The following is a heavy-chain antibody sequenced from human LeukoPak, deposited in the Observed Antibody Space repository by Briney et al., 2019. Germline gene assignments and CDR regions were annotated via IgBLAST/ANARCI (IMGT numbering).Heavy chain of an antibody. D-gene: IGHD1-26*01. CDR1: GGSISSSSYY. V-gene: IGHV4-39*01. Sequence: SETLSLTCTVSGGSISSSSYYWGWIRQPPGKGLEWIGSIYYSGSTYYNPSLKSRVTISVDTSKNQFSLKLSSVTAADTAVYYCARGGLSGSTRDSDYWGQGTLVTVSS. CDR3: ARGGLSGSTRDSDY. J-gene: IGHJ4*02. CDR2: IYYSGST.